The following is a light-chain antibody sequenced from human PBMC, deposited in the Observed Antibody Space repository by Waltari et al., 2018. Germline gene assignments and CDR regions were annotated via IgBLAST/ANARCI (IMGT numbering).Light chain of an antibody. V-gene: IGLV2-14*01. CDR2: DLT. CDR3: SSYTGRGTVI. CDR1: NSDIGSYSY. Sequence: QSVLTPPASVSGSPGQPITISCTGTNSDIGSYSYFSWYQQYPGKAPKLIIYDLTERPSGVSTRFSGSKSGNTASLTISGLQADDEADYFCSSYTGRGTVIFGRGTMVTVL. J-gene: IGLJ2*01.